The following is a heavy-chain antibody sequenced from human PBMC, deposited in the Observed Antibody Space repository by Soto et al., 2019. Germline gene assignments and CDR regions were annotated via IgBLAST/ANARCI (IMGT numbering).Heavy chain of an antibody. CDR3: ARDQGIPYCGGDCYSDWYFDL. J-gene: IGHJ2*01. CDR1: GYTFTNYA. V-gene: IGHV1-3*01. CDR2: LNPGNGNT. D-gene: IGHD2-21*01. Sequence: QVQRVQSGAEVKEPGASVKVSCRASGYTFTNYAIHWVRQAPGQRLEWMGWLNPGNGNTKYPQKFQGRVTITRDTSASTAYMFLSSLRSEDTAVYYCARDQGIPYCGGDCYSDWYFDLWGRGTLVTVSS.